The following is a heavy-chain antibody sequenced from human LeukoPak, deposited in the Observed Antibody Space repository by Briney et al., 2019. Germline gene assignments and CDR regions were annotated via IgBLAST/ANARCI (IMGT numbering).Heavy chain of an antibody. D-gene: IGHD1-26*01. Sequence: GESLRLSCGASGFTFSRTWMHWVRQAPGKGLVCVSRINSDGTSTVYADSVKGRFTISRDNAKNTVYLQMSGLRADDTAVYYCARDNYYSIDYWGQGTLVTVSS. V-gene: IGHV3-74*01. J-gene: IGHJ4*02. CDR1: GFTFSRTW. CDR3: ARDNYYSIDY. CDR2: INSDGTST.